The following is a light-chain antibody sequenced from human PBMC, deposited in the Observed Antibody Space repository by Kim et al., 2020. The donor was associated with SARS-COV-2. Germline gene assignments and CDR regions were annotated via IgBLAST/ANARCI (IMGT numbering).Light chain of an antibody. J-gene: IGLJ2*01. CDR3: CSYAGSVV. Sequence: PGQSVTSSCTGTSRDVGSYNYVSWYQQHPGKAPKLIIYDVTKRPSGVPDRFSGSKSGNTASLTISGLQAEDEADYYCCSYAGSVVFGGGTQLTVL. CDR1: SRDVGSYNY. V-gene: IGLV2-11*01. CDR2: DVT.